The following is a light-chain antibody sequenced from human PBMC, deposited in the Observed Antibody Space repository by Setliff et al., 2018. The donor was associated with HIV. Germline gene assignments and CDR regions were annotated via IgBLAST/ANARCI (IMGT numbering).Light chain of an antibody. CDR2: EVS. Sequence: APAQPPSASGSPGQSVTISCTGTSSDVGGYNYVSWYQQHPGKAPKLMIYEVSKRPSGVPDRFSGSKSGNTASLTVSGLQAEDEADYYCTSYAGSNNLGVFGTGTKVTVL. CDR1: SSDVGGYNY. V-gene: IGLV2-8*01. CDR3: TSYAGSNNLGV. J-gene: IGLJ1*01.